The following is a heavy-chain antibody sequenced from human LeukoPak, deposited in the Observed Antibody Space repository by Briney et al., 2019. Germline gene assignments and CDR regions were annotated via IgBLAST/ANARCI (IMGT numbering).Heavy chain of an antibody. CDR3: ARDYGSMIVFYYYMDV. CDR1: GFTFSSYA. D-gene: IGHD3-22*01. V-gene: IGHV3-30*04. CDR2: ISYDGSNK. J-gene: IGHJ6*03. Sequence: GGSLRLSCAASGFTFSSYAMHWVRQAPGKGLEWVAVISYDGSNKYYADSVKGRFTISRDNSKNTLYLQMNSLRAEDTAVYYCARDYGSMIVFYYYMDVWGKGTTVTVSS.